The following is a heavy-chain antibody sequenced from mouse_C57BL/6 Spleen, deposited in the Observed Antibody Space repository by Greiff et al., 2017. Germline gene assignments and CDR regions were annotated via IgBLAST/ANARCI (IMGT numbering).Heavy chain of an antibody. CDR2: IHPNSGST. Sequence: QVQLQQPGAELVKPGASVKLSCKASGYTFTSYWMHWVKQRPGQGLEWIGMIHPNSGSTNYNEKFKSKATLTVDKSSSTAYMQLSSLTSEDSAVYYCARIYYYGSSYFYAMDYWGQGTSVTVSS. CDR3: ARIYYYGSSYFYAMDY. J-gene: IGHJ4*01. CDR1: GYTFTSYW. V-gene: IGHV1-64*01. D-gene: IGHD1-1*01.